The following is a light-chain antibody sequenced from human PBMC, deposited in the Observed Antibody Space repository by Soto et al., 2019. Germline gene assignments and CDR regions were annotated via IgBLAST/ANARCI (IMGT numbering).Light chain of an antibody. CDR2: DVN. Sequence: QSALTQPASVSESPGQSITISCTGTSSDVGGYNYVSWYQQQPGKAPKLMIYDVNNRPSGVSNRFSGSKSGNTASLTISGLQAEDEADYYCSSYTSSSTLVVFGGVTKVTVL. CDR1: SSDVGGYNY. CDR3: SSYTSSSTLVV. J-gene: IGLJ2*01. V-gene: IGLV2-14*01.